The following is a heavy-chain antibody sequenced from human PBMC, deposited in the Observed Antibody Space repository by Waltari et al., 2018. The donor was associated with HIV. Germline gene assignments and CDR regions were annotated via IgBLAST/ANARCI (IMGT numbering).Heavy chain of an antibody. J-gene: IGHJ6*02. CDR2: ISSSSSYI. CDR3: ARDFWGGYYYGMDV. CDR1: GFTLTSTR. Sequence: EVQLVEYGGGLVKPAGSVRVYSAASGFTLTSTRMNWVRQAPGKGLEWVSSISSSSSYIYYADSVKGRFTISRDNAKNSLYLQMNSLRAEDTAVYYCARDFWGGYYYGMDVWGQGTTVTVSS. V-gene: IGHV3-21*01. D-gene: IGHD3-16*01.